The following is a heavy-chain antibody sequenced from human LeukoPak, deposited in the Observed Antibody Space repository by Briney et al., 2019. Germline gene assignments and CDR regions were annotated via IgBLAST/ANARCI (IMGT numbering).Heavy chain of an antibody. Sequence: GGSLRLSCAASGFTFSTYWMTWVRQAPGKGLEWVAYIKQDGSEKYYVASVKGRFTISRDNAEKSLYLEVTSLRVEDTAVYSCARVMNGGAFEYWGQGTLVTVSS. CDR1: GFTFSTYW. J-gene: IGHJ4*02. CDR3: ARVMNGGAFEY. CDR2: IKQDGSEK. V-gene: IGHV3-7*04. D-gene: IGHD2-8*01.